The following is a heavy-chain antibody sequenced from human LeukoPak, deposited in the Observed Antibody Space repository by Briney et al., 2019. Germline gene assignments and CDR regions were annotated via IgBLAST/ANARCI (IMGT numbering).Heavy chain of an antibody. CDR3: AKDLCSGGSCYWFDY. CDR1: GFTFSSYG. J-gene: IGHJ4*02. Sequence: PGGSLRLSCAASGFTFSSYGMHWVRQAPGKGLEWVAVISYDGSNKYYADSVKGRFTISRDNSKNTLYLQMNSLRAEDTAVYYCAKDLCSGGSCYWFDYWGQGTLVTVSS. CDR2: ISYDGSNK. D-gene: IGHD2-15*01. V-gene: IGHV3-30*18.